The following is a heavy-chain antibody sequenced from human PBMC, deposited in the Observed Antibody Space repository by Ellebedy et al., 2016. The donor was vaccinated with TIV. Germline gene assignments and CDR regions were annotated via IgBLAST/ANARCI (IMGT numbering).Heavy chain of an antibody. CDR3: ARQLEAYCGGDCYSQYNWFDP. J-gene: IGHJ5*02. V-gene: IGHV4-59*08. CDR1: GGSISSYY. Sequence: MPSETLSLTCTVSGGSISSYYWSWIRQPPGKGLEWIGYIYYSGSTNYNPALKSRVTISVDTSKNQFYLKLSSVTAADTAVYYCARQLEAYCGGDCYSQYNWFDPWGQGTLVTVSS. CDR2: IYYSGST. D-gene: IGHD2-21*02.